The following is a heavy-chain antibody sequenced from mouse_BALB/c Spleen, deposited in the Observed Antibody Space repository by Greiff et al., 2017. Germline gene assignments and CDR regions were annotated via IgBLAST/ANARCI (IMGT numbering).Heavy chain of an antibody. J-gene: IGHJ3*01. Sequence: QVQLQQSGPGLVQPSQSLSITCTVSGFSLTSYGVHWVRQSPGKGLEWLGVIWSGGSTDYNAAFISRLSISKDNSKSQVFFKMNSLQADDTAIYYCARNEGNYLAYWGQGTLVTVSA. D-gene: IGHD2-1*01. CDR1: GFSLTSYG. CDR3: ARNEGNYLAY. CDR2: IWSGGST. V-gene: IGHV2-4-1*01.